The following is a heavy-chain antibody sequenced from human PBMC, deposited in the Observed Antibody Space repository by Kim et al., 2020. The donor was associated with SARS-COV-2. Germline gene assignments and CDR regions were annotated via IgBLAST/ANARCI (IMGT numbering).Heavy chain of an antibody. Sequence: GGSLRLSCAASGFSVTTYHMAWVRQAAGKGPEWVSVIYAAGSKLYADAVKGTVYADSVKGRFSISRDTSKNMLYLEMNSLRVADTGVYYCARDPQDGYAHFDWWGQGTLVTVSS. CDR3: ARDPQDGYAHFDW. J-gene: IGHJ4*02. CDR2: IYAAGSKLYADAVKGT. V-gene: IGHV3-53*01. CDR1: GFSVTTYH. D-gene: IGHD5-12*01.